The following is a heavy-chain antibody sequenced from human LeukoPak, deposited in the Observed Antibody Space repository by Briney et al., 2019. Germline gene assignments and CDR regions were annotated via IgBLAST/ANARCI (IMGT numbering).Heavy chain of an antibody. CDR1: GFTFSSFR. J-gene: IGHJ4*02. D-gene: IGHD1-20*01. CDR3: AKTRYNWNDGGLDY. V-gene: IGHV3-21*01. Sequence: MSGGSLRLSCAASGFTFSSFRMNWVRQAPGKGLEWVSSISGSSSDIYYADSVKGRFTISRDNAKKSLYLQMNSLRAEDTAVYYCAKTRYNWNDGGLDYWGQGTLVTVSS. CDR2: ISGSSSDI.